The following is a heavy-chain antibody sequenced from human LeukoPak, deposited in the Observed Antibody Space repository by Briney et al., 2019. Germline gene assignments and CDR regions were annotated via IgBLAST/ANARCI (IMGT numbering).Heavy chain of an antibody. V-gene: IGHV3-7*04. D-gene: IGHD5-12*01. CDR1: GFTFSSYW. CDR3: ARGGGLDV. J-gene: IGHJ6*01. Sequence: GGSLRLSCAASGFTFSSYWMNWARQAPGKGLEWVASINHNGNVNYYVDSVKGRFTISRDNAKNSLYLQMSNLGDDDTAVYSCARGGGLDVWGQGATVTVSS. CDR2: INHNGNVN.